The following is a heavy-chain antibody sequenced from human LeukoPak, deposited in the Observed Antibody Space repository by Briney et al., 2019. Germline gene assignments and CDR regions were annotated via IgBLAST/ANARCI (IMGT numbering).Heavy chain of an antibody. CDR2: ISGSGGST. D-gene: IGHD6-13*01. CDR1: GFTFSSYA. CDR3: AKRARYKVYSSSWYHFDY. J-gene: IGHJ4*02. Sequence: GGSLRLSCAASGFTFSSYAMSWVRQAPGKGLEWVSAISGSGGSTHYADSVKGRFTISRDNSKNTLYLQMNSLRAEDTAVYYCAKRARYKVYSSSWYHFDYWGQGTLVTVSS. V-gene: IGHV3-23*01.